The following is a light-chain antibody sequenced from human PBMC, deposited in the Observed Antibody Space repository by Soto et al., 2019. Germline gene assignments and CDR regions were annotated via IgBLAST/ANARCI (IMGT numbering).Light chain of an antibody. Sequence: QSVLTQPPSASETPGQTVSISCSGSNSNIASNTVNWYQHLPGTAPKLLIYYNNQRPSGVPDRFSGSKSGTSASLAISGLQSEDESDYYCAAWDDTLKRHVFGTGTKVTLL. CDR1: NSNIASNT. J-gene: IGLJ1*01. CDR2: YNN. V-gene: IGLV1-44*01. CDR3: AAWDDTLKRHV.